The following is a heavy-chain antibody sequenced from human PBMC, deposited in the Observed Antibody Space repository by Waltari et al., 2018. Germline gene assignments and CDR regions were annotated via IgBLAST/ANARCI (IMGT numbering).Heavy chain of an antibody. CDR3: APLGASSLTLTA. CDR1: GFTFSTYG. J-gene: IGHJ4*02. D-gene: IGHD1-26*01. V-gene: IGHV3-48*01. CDR2: ISGSGSPT. Sequence: EVQLVESGGGLVQPGGSLRLACPASGFTFSTYGMNWVRQAPGKGLEWVSHISGSGSPTYYADSVKGRFTISRDNAMNSLYLQMNSLRAEDTAVYYCAPLGASSLTLTAWGQGTLVTVSS.